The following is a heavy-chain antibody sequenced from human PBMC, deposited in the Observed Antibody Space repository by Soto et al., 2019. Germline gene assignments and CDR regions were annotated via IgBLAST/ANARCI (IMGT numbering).Heavy chain of an antibody. V-gene: IGHV4-39*01. J-gene: IGHJ3*02. CDR2: IYYSGST. Sequence: SETLSLTCTVSGGSISSSSYYWGWIRQPPGKGLGWIGSIYYSGSTYYNPSLKSRVTISVDTSKNQFSLKLSSVTAADTAVYYCARHLRFDAFDIWGQGTMVTVSS. CDR1: GGSISSSSYY. CDR3: ARHLRFDAFDI.